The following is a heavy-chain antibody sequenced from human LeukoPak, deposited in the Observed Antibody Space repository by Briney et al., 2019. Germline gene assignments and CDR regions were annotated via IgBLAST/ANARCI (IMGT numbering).Heavy chain of an antibody. J-gene: IGHJ4*02. V-gene: IGHV1-3*01. CDR1: GYTFTSYA. CDR2: INAGNGNT. CDR3: ARADYGDYYGNY. Sequence: ASVKVSCKASGYTFTSYAMHWVRQAPGQRLEWMGWINAGNGNTKYSQKFQGRVTTTRDTSTSTAYMELRSLRSDDTAVCYCARADYGDYYGNYWGQGTLVTVSS. D-gene: IGHD4-17*01.